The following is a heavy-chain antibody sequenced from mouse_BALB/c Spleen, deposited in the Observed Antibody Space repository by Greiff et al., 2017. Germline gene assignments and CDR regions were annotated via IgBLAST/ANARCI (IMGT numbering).Heavy chain of an antibody. V-gene: IGHV1S81*02. D-gene: IGHD2-14*01. Sequence: QVQLQQPGAELVKPGASVKLSCKASGYTFTSYYMYWVKQRPGQGLEWIGGINPSNGGTNFNEKFKSKATLTVDKSSSTAYMQLSSLTSEDSAVYYCTRGGVPRFDSWGQGTPLPVPS. J-gene: IGHJ2*01. CDR1: GYTFTSYY. CDR2: INPSNGGT. CDR3: TRGGVPRFDS.